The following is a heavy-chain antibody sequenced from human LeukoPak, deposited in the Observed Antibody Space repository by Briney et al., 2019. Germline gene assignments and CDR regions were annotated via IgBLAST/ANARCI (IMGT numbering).Heavy chain of an antibody. D-gene: IGHD3-16*01. Sequence: GGSLRLSCAASGFTFSSYGMHWVRQAPGKGLEWVAFIRYDGSNKYYADSVKGRFTISRDNSKNTLYLQMNSLRAEDTAVYYCARGSHQYVWGSIYYFDYWGQGTLVTVSS. V-gene: IGHV3-30*02. CDR1: GFTFSSYG. CDR3: ARGSHQYVWGSIYYFDY. J-gene: IGHJ4*02. CDR2: IRYDGSNK.